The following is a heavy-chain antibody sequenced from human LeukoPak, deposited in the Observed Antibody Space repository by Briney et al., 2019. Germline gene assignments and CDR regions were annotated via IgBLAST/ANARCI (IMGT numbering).Heavy chain of an antibody. Sequence: GGSLRLSCTASGFTFGDYAMSWVRQAPGKGLEWVGVIRSKAYGGATEYAASVKGRFTISRDDSKSIAYLQMNSLKTEDTAVYYCTSSLSNRPYYYYGMDVWGQGTTVTVSS. D-gene: IGHD4-11*01. V-gene: IGHV3-49*04. CDR2: IRSKAYGGAT. CDR1: GFTFGDYA. J-gene: IGHJ6*02. CDR3: TSSLSNRPYYYYGMDV.